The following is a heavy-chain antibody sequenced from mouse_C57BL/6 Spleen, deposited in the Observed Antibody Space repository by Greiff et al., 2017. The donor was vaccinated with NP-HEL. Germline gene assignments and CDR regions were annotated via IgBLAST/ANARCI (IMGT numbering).Heavy chain of an antibody. Sequence: EVQGVESEGGLVQPGSSMKLSCTASGFTFSDYYMAWVRQVPDKGLEWVATINYDGSSTYYLDSLKSRFIISRDNAKNILYLQMSSLKSEDTATYYGARDVDDGYPYWYFDVGGTGTTVTVSS. CDR3: ARDVDDGYPYWYFDV. V-gene: IGHV5-16*01. CDR2: INYDGSST. CDR1: GFTFSDYY. J-gene: IGHJ1*03. D-gene: IGHD2-3*01.